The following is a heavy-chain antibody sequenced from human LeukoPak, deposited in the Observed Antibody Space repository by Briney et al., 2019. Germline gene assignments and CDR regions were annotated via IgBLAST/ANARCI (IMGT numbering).Heavy chain of an antibody. D-gene: IGHD1-1*01. CDR3: ARLREWDVQPFNYYYMDV. Sequence: GGSLRLSCAASGFTFSSYEMNWVRQAPGKGLGWVSYISSGGRTIYYADSVKGRFTISRANAKNSLHLKMNSLRAEDTAVYYCARLREWDVQPFNYYYMDVWGRGTTVSISS. V-gene: IGHV3-48*03. J-gene: IGHJ6*03. CDR1: GFTFSSYE. CDR2: ISSGGRTI.